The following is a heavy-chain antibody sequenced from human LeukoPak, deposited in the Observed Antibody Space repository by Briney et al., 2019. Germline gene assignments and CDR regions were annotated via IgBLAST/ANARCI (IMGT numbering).Heavy chain of an antibody. J-gene: IGHJ6*02. CDR2: INHSGST. Sequence: SETLSLTCAVYGGSFSGYYWSWIRQPPGKGLEWIGEINHSGSTNYNPSLKSRVTISVDKSKNQFSLKLSSVTAADTAVYYCARDLGSSSSYYYYYGMDVWGQGTTVTVSS. CDR1: GGSFSGYY. D-gene: IGHD6-13*01. CDR3: ARDLGSSSSYYYYYGMDV. V-gene: IGHV4-34*01.